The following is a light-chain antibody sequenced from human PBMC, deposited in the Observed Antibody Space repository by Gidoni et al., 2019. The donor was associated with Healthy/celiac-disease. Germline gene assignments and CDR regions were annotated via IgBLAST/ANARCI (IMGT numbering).Light chain of an antibody. V-gene: IGKV3D-15*01. CDR1: QSVSSN. CDR3: QQYNNWPLT. J-gene: IGKJ4*01. Sequence: EIVMTQSPATLSVSPGERATLSCRASQSVSSNLAWYQQKPGHAPRLIICGASTRATGIPARFSGSWSGTEFTLTISSLQSEDFAVYYCQQYNNWPLTFGGGTKVEIK. CDR2: GAS.